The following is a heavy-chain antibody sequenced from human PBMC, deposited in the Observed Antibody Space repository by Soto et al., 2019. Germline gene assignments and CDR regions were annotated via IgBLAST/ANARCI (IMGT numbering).Heavy chain of an antibody. V-gene: IGHV3-23*01. Sequence: GGSLRLSCAASGFIFSNYAMHWVRQAPGKGLEWVSAISGSGGSTYYADSVKSRLTITKDTSKNQVVLTMTNMDPVDTATYYCAHSYTVTPWRDYYYYMDVWGKGTTVTVSS. CDR2: ISGSGGST. D-gene: IGHD4-17*01. CDR3: AHSYTVTPWRDYYYYMDV. J-gene: IGHJ6*03. CDR1: GFIFSNYA.